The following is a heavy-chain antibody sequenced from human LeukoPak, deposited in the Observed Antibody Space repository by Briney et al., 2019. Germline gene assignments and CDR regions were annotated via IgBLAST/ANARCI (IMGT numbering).Heavy chain of an antibody. V-gene: IGHV1-2*02. CDR3: ARDRVPAAQEAIGSYYYYGMDV. CDR2: INPNSGGT. J-gene: IGHJ6*02. Sequence: ASVKVSCKAPGYTFTGYYMHWVRQAPGQGLEWMGWINPNSGGTNYAQKFQGRVTMTRDTSISTAYMELSRLRSDDTAVYYCARDRVPAAQEAIGSYYYYGMDVWGQGTTVTVSS. D-gene: IGHD2-2*01. CDR1: GYTFTGYY.